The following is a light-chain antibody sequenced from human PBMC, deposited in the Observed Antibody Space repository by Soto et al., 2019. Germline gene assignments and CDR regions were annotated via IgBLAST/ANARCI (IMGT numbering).Light chain of an antibody. CDR2: EVS. Sequence: QSVLTQPASVSGSPRQSITISCTGSSSDVGAYTSVSWYQQHPGKAPKLMIYEVSNRPSGVSRRFSGSKSGNTASLTISGLQAEDEAHYYCSSYTSDNRDYVFGTGTKVTVL. V-gene: IGLV2-14*01. J-gene: IGLJ1*01. CDR1: SSDVGAYTS. CDR3: SSYTSDNRDYV.